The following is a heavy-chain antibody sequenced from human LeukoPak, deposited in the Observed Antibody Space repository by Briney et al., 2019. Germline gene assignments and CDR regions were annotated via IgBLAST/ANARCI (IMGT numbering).Heavy chain of an antibody. CDR3: AKGSIDWYYFDY. Sequence: LSLTCTVSGGSISSSSYYWGWVRQAPGKGLEWVAVISSDGSHKYWADSVKGRFTISRDNSKNTVYLQMNSLRAEDTAVYYCAKGSIDWYYFDYWGQGTLVTVSS. J-gene: IGHJ4*02. CDR1: GGSISSSSYY. CDR2: ISSDGSHK. V-gene: IGHV3-30*18. D-gene: IGHD3-9*01.